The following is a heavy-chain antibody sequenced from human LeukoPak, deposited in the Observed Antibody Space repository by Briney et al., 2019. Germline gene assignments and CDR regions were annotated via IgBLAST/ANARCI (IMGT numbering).Heavy chain of an antibody. Sequence: GGSLRLSCAASGFTFSSYSMNWVRQAPGKGLEWVSSISSSSSYVYYAHSVKGRFTISRDNTKNSPYLQMTSLRAEDTAVYYCTKDWAPYCSGATCYSAADYWGQGTLVTVSS. CDR2: ISSSSSYV. CDR3: TKDWAPYCSGATCYSAADY. V-gene: IGHV3-21*01. J-gene: IGHJ4*02. CDR1: GFTFSSYS. D-gene: IGHD2-15*01.